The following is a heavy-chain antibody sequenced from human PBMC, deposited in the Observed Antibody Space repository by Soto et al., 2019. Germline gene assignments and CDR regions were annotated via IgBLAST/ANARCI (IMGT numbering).Heavy chain of an antibody. CDR3: AGLNNWNDGDLFDYYYMDV. Sequence: ASETLSLTCTVSGGSISSYYWSWIRQPPGKGLEWIGYIYYSGSTNYNPSLKSRVTISVDTSKNQFSLKLSSVTAADTAVYYCAGLNNWNDGDLFDYYYMDVWGKGTTVTVSS. V-gene: IGHV4-59*01. CDR1: GGSISSYY. J-gene: IGHJ6*03. CDR2: IYYSGST. D-gene: IGHD1-1*01.